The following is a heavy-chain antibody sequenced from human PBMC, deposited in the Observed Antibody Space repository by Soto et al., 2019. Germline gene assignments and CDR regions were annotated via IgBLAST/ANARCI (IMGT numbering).Heavy chain of an antibody. J-gene: IGHJ4*02. D-gene: IGHD3-3*01. CDR2: ITWDGGRT. CDR1: GFPFDDYT. CDR3: TKIRADYDFSSAYIDY. V-gene: IGHV3-43*01. Sequence: PGGSLRLSCAASGFPFDDYTMHWVRQVPGKGLEWVSLITWDGGRTSYADSVKGRFTISRDNGKDSLYLQMNSLRSDDTALYYCTKIRADYDFSSAYIDYWGQGTLVTVSS.